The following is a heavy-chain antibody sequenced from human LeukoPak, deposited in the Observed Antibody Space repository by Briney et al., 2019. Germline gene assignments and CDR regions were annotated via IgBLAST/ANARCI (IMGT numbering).Heavy chain of an antibody. J-gene: IGHJ4*02. CDR3: ARGQRTYYFDY. CDR2: ISSSSSYI. CDR1: GFTFSSYS. V-gene: IGHV3-21*01. D-gene: IGHD3-16*01. Sequence: GGSLRLSCAASGFTFSSYSMNWVRQAPGKGLEWVSSISSSSSYIYYADSVKGRFTISRDNAKNSLCLQMNSLRAEDTAVYYCARGQRTYYFDYWGQGTLVTVSS.